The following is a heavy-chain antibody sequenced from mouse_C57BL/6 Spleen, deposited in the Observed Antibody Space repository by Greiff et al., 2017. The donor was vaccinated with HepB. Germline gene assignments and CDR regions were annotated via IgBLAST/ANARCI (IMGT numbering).Heavy chain of an antibody. J-gene: IGHJ1*03. V-gene: IGHV5-4*01. CDR1: GFTFSSYA. CDR2: ISDGGSYT. Sequence: EVQRVESGGGLVKPGGSLKLSCAASGFTFSSYAMSWVRQTPEKRLEWVATISDGGSYTYYPDNVKGRFTISRDNAKNNLYLQMSHLKSEDTAMYYCARDPRDYYGSSPHWYFDVWGTGTTVTVSS. CDR3: ARDPRDYYGSSPHWYFDV. D-gene: IGHD1-1*01.